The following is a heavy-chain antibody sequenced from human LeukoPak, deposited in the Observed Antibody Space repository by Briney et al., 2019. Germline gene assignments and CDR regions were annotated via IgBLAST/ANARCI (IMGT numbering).Heavy chain of an antibody. J-gene: IGHJ6*03. Sequence: GGSLRLSCAASGFTFSSYWMSWVRQAPGKGLEWVANIKQDGSEKYYVDSVKGRFTISRDSAKNSLYLQMNSLRAEDTAVYYCARDPFSYYYDPHYMDVWGKGTTVTVSS. CDR3: ARDPFSYYYDPHYMDV. V-gene: IGHV3-7*01. D-gene: IGHD3-22*01. CDR2: IKQDGSEK. CDR1: GFTFSSYW.